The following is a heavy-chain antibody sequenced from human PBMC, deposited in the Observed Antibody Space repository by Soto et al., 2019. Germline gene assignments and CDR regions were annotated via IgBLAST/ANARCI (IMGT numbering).Heavy chain of an antibody. CDR3: AKNGQPPYYYYGMDV. J-gene: IGHJ6*02. D-gene: IGHD2-8*01. V-gene: IGHV1-18*01. Sequence: ASVKVSCKASGYTFTRYGISXVRQAPGQGLEWMGWISGYNGDTKYAQKFQGRVTMTVDTSTTTAYMELRSLTSDDRAVYYCAKNGQPPYYYYGMDVWGQGTMVTVSS. CDR2: ISGYNGDT. CDR1: GYTFTRYG.